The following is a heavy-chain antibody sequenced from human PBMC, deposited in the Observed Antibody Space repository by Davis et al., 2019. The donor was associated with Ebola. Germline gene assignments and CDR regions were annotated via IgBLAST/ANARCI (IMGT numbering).Heavy chain of an antibody. J-gene: IGHJ4*02. CDR2: INPNSGGT. D-gene: IGHD6-6*01. CDR3: ASGPATRPFDY. V-gene: IGHV1-2*02. CDR1: GYTFTGYY. Sequence: ASVKVSCKASGYTFTGYYMHWVRQAPGQGLEWMGWINPNSGGTNYAQKFQGRVTMTRDTSISTGYMELTNLSSDDTAVFYCASGPATRPFDYWGQGTVVTVSS.